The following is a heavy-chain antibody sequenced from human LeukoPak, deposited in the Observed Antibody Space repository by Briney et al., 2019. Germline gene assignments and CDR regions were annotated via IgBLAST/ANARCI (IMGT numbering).Heavy chain of an antibody. D-gene: IGHD2-2*01. Sequence: PGGSLRLSCAASGFTFSDYAMHWVRQAPGKGLEYVSAISTNGGSTYYANSVKGRFTISRDNSRDTLYLHVGSLRPEDMAVYYCARGYCGGAGCYPNDAFDVWGQGTMVTVSS. V-gene: IGHV3-64*01. CDR2: ISTNGGST. CDR1: GFTFSDYA. J-gene: IGHJ3*01. CDR3: ARGYCGGAGCYPNDAFDV.